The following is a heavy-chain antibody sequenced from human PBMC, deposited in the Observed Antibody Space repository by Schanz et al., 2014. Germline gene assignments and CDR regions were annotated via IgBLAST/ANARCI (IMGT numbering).Heavy chain of an antibody. CDR1: GGSISSGGYS. D-gene: IGHD2-2*01. CDR2: IYYSGST. CDR3: ARGRVVPTAPEFDY. Sequence: QVQLQESGPGLVKPSQTLSLTCAVSGGSISSGGYSWNWIRQPPGKGLEWIVYIYYSGSTTYNPSLKSRVTISVDTSKKQFSLNLSSVTAADTAVYYCARGRVVPTAPEFDYWGQGILVTVSS. V-gene: IGHV4-30-4*07. J-gene: IGHJ4*02.